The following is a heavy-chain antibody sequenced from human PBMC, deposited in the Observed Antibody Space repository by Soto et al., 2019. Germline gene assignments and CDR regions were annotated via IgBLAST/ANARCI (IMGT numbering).Heavy chain of an antibody. CDR1: GYTFTSYY. D-gene: IGHD6-19*01. CDR3: ARVQGYSSGWSALGKQEYFQH. V-gene: IGHV1-46*03. CDR2: INPSGGST. J-gene: IGHJ1*01. Sequence: GASVKVSCKASGYTFTSYYMHWVRQAPGQGLEWMGIINPSGGSTSYAQKFQGRVTMTRDTSTSTVYMELSSLRSEDTAVYYCARVQGYSSGWSALGKQEYFQHWGQGTLVTVSS.